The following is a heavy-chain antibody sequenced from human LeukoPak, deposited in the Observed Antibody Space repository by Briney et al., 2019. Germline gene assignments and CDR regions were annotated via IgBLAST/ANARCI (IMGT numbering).Heavy chain of an antibody. D-gene: IGHD1-26*01. CDR2: TYYRSKLYN. CDR1: GDIVSSNSAA. Sequence: SHTLSLTCALSGDIVSSNSAAWHWIRQSPSRGLEWLERTYYRSKLYNDYAVSVKSRITINPDTSKNQFSLQLNSVTPEDTAVYYCARGDSGYIDYWGQGTLVTVSS. CDR3: ARGDSGYIDY. J-gene: IGHJ4*02. V-gene: IGHV6-1*01.